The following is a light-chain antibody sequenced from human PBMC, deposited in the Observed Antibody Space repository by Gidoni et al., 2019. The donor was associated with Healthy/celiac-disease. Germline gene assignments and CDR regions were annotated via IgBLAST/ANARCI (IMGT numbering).Light chain of an antibody. J-gene: IGLJ2*01. CDR3: SSYTSSSTLV. CDR1: SSDVGGCNY. Sequence: QSELPQPASVSGTPGQAITIYCTGTSSDVGGCNYLTWYQQHPGKAPILMIYDVSNRPSGVSNRFSGSKSGNTASLSISGLQAEDEADYYCSSYTSSSTLVFGGGTKLTVL. CDR2: DVS. V-gene: IGLV2-14*03.